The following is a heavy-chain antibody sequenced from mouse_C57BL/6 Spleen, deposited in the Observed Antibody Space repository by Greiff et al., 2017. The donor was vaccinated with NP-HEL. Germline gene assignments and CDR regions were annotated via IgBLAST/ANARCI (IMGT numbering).Heavy chain of an antibody. D-gene: IGHD2-2*01. CDR2: ISSGGDYI. CDR3: TRDGLRGYDIGPPYAMDY. CDR1: GFTFSSYA. V-gene: IGHV5-9-1*02. Sequence: EVQGVESGEGLVKPGGSLKLSCAASGFTFSSYAMSWVRQTPEKRLEWVAYISSGGDYIYYADTVKGRFTISRDNARNTLYLQMSSLKSEDTAMYYCTRDGLRGYDIGPPYAMDYWGQGTSVTVSS. J-gene: IGHJ4*01.